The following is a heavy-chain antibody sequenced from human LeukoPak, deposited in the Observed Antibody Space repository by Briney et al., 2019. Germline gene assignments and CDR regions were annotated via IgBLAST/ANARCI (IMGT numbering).Heavy chain of an antibody. CDR2: ITWNRDNI. V-gene: IGHV3-9*01. D-gene: IGHD3-10*01. Sequence: GGPLRLSCTVSGFTFDDYAMHWARHTPGKGLEWVAGITWNRDNIGYGDSVKGRFTISIDNVKNVLYLQMNSLRPEDTALYYCAKGRWFGELLHYGMDVWGQGTTVTVSS. CDR1: GFTFDDYA. CDR3: AKGRWFGELLHYGMDV. J-gene: IGHJ6*02.